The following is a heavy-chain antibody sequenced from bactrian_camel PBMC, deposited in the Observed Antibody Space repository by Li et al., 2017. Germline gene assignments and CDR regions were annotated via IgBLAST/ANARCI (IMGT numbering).Heavy chain of an antibody. CDR1: AKYST. Sequence: QLVESGGGSVQAGGSLRLSCAASAKYSTVGWFRQIPDREREGVAGVERDGSTSYADSVKGRFTISLDSAKNTLYLQMNSLKPEDTAMYYCMADPSVFPVCQLSVMRMDYRGQGTQVTVS. CDR2: VERDGST. J-gene: IGHJ4*01. CDR3: MADPSVFPVCQLSVMRMDY. V-gene: IGHV3S53*01.